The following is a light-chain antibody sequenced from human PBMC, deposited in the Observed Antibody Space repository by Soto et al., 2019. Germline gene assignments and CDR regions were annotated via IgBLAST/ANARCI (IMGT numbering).Light chain of an antibody. Sequence: QSVLTQPPSASGSPGQSVTISCTGTSSDIGAYNYVSWYQQHPGKAPKLMIHEVCKRPSGVPDRFSGSKSGNTASLTVSGLQAEDEADYYCSSYAGSNDRWVFGGGTKLTVL. V-gene: IGLV2-8*01. J-gene: IGLJ3*02. CDR3: SSYAGSNDRWV. CDR1: SSDIGAYNY. CDR2: EVC.